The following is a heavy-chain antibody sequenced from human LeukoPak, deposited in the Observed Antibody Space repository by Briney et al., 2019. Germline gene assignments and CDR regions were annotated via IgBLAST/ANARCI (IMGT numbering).Heavy chain of an antibody. V-gene: IGHV3-7*03. CDR1: GFPFSSRW. CDR2: IKYDGREK. J-gene: IGHJ4*02. D-gene: IGHD3-3*01. CDR3: ARDQYDTWSRRGNFDS. Sequence: GGSLRLSCTSSGFPFSSRWMHWVRQVPGKGPEWVANIKYDGREKYYVDSVKGRFSISRDNAKNSLYLQMNSLRADDTAVFYCARDQYDTWSRRGNFDSWGQGTLVIVSS.